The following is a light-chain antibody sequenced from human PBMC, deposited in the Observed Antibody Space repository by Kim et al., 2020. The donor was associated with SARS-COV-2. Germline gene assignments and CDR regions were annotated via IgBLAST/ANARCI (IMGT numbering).Light chain of an antibody. CDR1: QSVSSSY. Sequence: EIVLTQSPGTLSLSPGERVTLPCRASQSVSSSYLAWYQEKPGQAPRLLSYGESSRATGIPDRCSGSGSGTDFTLTISRLEPEDFAVYYYQQYGSPNTFGQGTRIGIK. CDR2: GES. CDR3: QQYGSPNT. V-gene: IGKV3-20*01. J-gene: IGKJ5*01.